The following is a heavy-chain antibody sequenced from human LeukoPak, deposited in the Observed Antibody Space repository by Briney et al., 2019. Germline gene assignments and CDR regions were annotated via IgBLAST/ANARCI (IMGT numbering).Heavy chain of an antibody. D-gene: IGHD6-13*01. CDR1: GFTFSSYG. J-gene: IGHJ4*02. V-gene: IGHV3-33*01. Sequence: PGGSLRLSCAASGFTFSSYGMHWVRQAPGKGLEWVAVIWYDGSNKYYADSVKGRFTISRDNSKNTLYLQMNSLRAEDTAVYYCARDAVYSSRWQYYWGQGTLVTVSS. CDR3: ARDAVYSSRWQYY. CDR2: IWYDGSNK.